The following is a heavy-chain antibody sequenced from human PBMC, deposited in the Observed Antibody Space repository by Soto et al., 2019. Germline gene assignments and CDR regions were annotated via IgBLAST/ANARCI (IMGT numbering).Heavy chain of an antibody. J-gene: IGHJ4*02. CDR3: ARDQDIVVVPAAPGNY. CDR2: ISAYNGNT. V-gene: IGHV1-18*01. D-gene: IGHD2-2*01. Sequence: ASVKVSCKASGYTFTSYGISWVRQAPGQGLEWMGWISAYNGNTNYAQKLQGRVTMTTDTSTSTAYMELRSLRSDDTAVYYCARDQDIVVVPAAPGNYWGQGTLVNVSS. CDR1: GYTFTSYG.